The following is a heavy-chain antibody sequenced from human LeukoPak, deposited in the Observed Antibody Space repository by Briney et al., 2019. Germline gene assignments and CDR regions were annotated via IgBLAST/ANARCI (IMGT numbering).Heavy chain of an antibody. J-gene: IGHJ4*02. V-gene: IGHV4-59*01. CDR3: ARGAIVAAGNYYFDY. CDR2: IHESGST. CDR1: GGSISRYY. D-gene: IGHD6-13*01. Sequence: SETLSLTCTVSGGSISRYYWTWIQQPPGKGLEWIGYIHESGSTKYNPSLKSRVTISVDTSKNQFSLKLSSVTAADTAVYYRARGAIVAAGNYYFDYWGRGAPVTVSS.